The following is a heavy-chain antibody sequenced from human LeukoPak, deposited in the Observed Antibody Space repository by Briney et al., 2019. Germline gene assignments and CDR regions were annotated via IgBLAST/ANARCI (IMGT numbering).Heavy chain of an antibody. V-gene: IGHV3-43*01. CDR1: GFTFDQYT. J-gene: IGHJ4*02. D-gene: IGHD3-22*01. CDR2: ISWDGGRI. Sequence: GGSLRLPCAASGFTFDQYTMHWVRQAPGKGLEWVSLISWDGGRIDYADSVKGRFTISRDNGKNSLYLQMNSLRTEDTALYYCGKDNTIVGRMTLDYWGQGTLVTVST. CDR3: GKDNTIVGRMTLDY.